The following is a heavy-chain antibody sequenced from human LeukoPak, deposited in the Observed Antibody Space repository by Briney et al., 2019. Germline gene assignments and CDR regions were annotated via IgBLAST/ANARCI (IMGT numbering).Heavy chain of an antibody. Sequence: SETLSLTCTVSGDSISSSGYCWGWIRQPPGKGLEWIGYIYYSGSTNYNPSLKSRVTISVDTSKNQFSLKLSSVTAADTAVYYCARAGYCSGGSCYHHPFVGVWGQGTTVTVSS. V-gene: IGHV4-61*05. CDR1: GDSISSSGYC. J-gene: IGHJ6*02. CDR3: ARAGYCSGGSCYHHPFVGV. CDR2: IYYSGST. D-gene: IGHD2-15*01.